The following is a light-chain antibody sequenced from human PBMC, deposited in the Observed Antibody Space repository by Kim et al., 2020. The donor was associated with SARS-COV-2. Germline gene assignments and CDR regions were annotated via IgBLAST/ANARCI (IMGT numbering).Light chain of an antibody. J-gene: IGLJ2*01. CDR3: QVWDSSSDHRVV. Sequence: PGKTARGSCGGNSIGSKSVHWYQQKSGQAPVLVIYYDSDRPSGIPERFSGSNSGNTATLTISRVEAGDEADYYCQVWDSSSDHRVVFGGGTKL. CDR2: YDS. V-gene: IGLV3-21*04. CDR1: SIGSKS.